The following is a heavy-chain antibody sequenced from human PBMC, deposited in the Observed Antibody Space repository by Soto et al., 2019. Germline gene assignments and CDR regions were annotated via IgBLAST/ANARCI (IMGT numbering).Heavy chain of an antibody. CDR2: ISGSGIST. V-gene: IGHV3-23*01. CDR1: GFTFSNYA. J-gene: IGHJ6*03. CDR3: AKVPRYCSGGSCYGGYMEV. Sequence: GGSLRLSCAASGFTFSNYAMSWVRQAPWKGLEWVSAISGSGISTYYADSVKGRFTISRDNSKSTLYLQMNSLRAEDTAVYHCAKVPRYCSGGSCYGGYMEVWGKGTTVTVSS. D-gene: IGHD2-15*01.